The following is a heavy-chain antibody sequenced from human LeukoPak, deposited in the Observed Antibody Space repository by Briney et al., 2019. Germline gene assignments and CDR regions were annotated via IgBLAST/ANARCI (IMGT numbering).Heavy chain of an antibody. CDR3: ARDHSSGWPTDNYFDY. J-gene: IGHJ4*02. CDR2: IDYSGST. CDR1: GGSISSYY. V-gene: IGHV4-59*01. D-gene: IGHD6-25*01. Sequence: SETLSLTCTVSGGSISSYYWSWIRQPPGEGLEWIGHIDYSGSTNYNPSRKSRVTVSVDTSKNQFFLRLRAVTAADTAVYYCARDHSSGWPTDNYFDYWGQGTLVTVSS.